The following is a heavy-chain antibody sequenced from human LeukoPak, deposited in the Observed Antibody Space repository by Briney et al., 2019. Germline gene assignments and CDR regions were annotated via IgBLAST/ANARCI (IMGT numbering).Heavy chain of an antibody. CDR1: GFTFSSYA. D-gene: IGHD3-22*01. Sequence: GRSLRLSCAASGFTFSSYAMHWVRQAPGKGLEWVAVISYDGGNKYYADSVKGRFTISRDNSKNTLYLQMNSLRAEDTAVYYCARDDSSGYHYASLDYWGQGTLVTVSS. CDR3: ARDDSSGYHYASLDY. CDR2: ISYDGGNK. V-gene: IGHV3-30-3*01. J-gene: IGHJ4*02.